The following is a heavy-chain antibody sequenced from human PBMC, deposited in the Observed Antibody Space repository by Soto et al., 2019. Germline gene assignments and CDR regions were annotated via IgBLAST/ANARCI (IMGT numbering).Heavy chain of an antibody. CDR3: ARAAGYSSGWEDY. V-gene: IGHV3-30-3*01. Sequence: WWSLRLSCSASVFTFSSYAMHWFRQAPGKGLEWAAVISYDGSNKYYADSVKGRFTISRDNSKNTLYLQMNSLRAEDTAVYYCARAAGYSSGWEDYWGQGTLVTVSS. J-gene: IGHJ4*02. CDR2: ISYDGSNK. D-gene: IGHD6-19*01. CDR1: VFTFSSYA.